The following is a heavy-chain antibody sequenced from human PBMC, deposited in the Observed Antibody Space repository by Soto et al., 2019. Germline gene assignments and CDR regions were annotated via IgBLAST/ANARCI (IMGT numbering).Heavy chain of an antibody. V-gene: IGHV4-31*03. CDR3: ARGRTSWDIVVVPAAIGDYYYYGMDV. Sequence: NPSETLSLTCTVSGGSISSGGYYWSWIRQHPGKGLEWIGYIYYSGSTYYNPSLKRRVTISVDTSKNQFSLKLSSVTAADTAVYYCARGRTSWDIVVVPAAIGDYYYYGMDVWGQGTTVTVSS. D-gene: IGHD2-2*02. CDR1: GGSISSGGYY. J-gene: IGHJ6*02. CDR2: IYYSGST.